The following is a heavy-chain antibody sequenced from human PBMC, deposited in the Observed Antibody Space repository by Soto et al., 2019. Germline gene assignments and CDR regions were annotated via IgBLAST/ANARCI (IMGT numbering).Heavy chain of an antibody. D-gene: IGHD2-8*01. CDR1: GFTFSSYG. Sequence: GGSLRLSCAASGFTFSSYGMHWVRQAPGKGLEWVAVIWYDGSNKYYADSVKGRFTISRDNSKNTLYLQMNSLRAEDTAVYYCARCVLGDYYFDYWGQGTLVTVSS. CDR3: ARCVLGDYYFDY. CDR2: IWYDGSNK. J-gene: IGHJ4*02. V-gene: IGHV3-33*01.